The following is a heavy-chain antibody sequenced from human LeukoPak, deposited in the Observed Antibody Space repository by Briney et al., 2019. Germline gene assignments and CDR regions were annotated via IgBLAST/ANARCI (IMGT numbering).Heavy chain of an antibody. J-gene: IGHJ4*02. D-gene: IGHD5-12*01. CDR2: IPSSGDGT. CDR3: ARRTSGAFDF. Sequence: GGSLRLSCAASGFTFRNYAMTWVRQAPGKGLEWVSSIPSSGDGTYYADSVKGRFTISRDSSKNMLYLQMNSLRAEDTAVYYCARRTSGAFDFWDQGTLVTVSS. CDR1: GFTFRNYA. V-gene: IGHV3-23*01.